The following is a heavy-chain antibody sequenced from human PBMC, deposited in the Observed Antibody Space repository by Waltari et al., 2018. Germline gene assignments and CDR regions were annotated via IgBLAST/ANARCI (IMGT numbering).Heavy chain of an antibody. V-gene: IGHV6-1*01. CDR1: GDRFSSHSAA. CDR2: TYYRSKWYS. Sequence: QFHLQESGPDLQKHSHTLSRNCATAGDRFSSHSAAWAWIRQSPSRGLEWLGRTYYRSKWYSHYAESVKRRMTTNADTSKNEFSLQLTSVIPEDTGLYFCARTTITVFGVVVGALDNWGPGTLVTVSS. CDR3: ARTTITVFGVVVGALDN. J-gene: IGHJ4*02. D-gene: IGHD3-3*01.